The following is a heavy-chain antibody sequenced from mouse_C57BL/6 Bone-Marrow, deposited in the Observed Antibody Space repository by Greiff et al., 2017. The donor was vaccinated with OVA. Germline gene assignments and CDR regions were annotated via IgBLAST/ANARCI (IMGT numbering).Heavy chain of an antibody. V-gene: IGHV10-1*01. J-gene: IGHJ1*03. D-gene: IGHD1-1*01. CDR3: VRHPTVVADRDPYWYFDV. CDR1: GFSFNTYA. CDR2: IRSKSNNYAT. Sequence: EVMLVESGGGLVQPKGSLKLSCAASGFSFNTYAMNWVRQAPGKGLEWVARIRSKSNNYATYYADSVKDRFTISRDDSESMLYLQMNNLKTEDTAMYYCVRHPTVVADRDPYWYFDVWGTGTTVTVSS.